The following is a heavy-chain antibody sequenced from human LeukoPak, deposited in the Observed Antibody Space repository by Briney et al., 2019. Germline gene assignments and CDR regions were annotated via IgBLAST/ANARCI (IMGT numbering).Heavy chain of an antibody. CDR3: ARDQTIFGSGGNYYYYMDV. Sequence: SETLSLTCTVSGGSISSYYWSWIRQPPGKGLEWIGYIYYSGSTNYNPSLKSRVTISVDTSTNQFSLKLSSVTAADTAVYYCARDQTIFGSGGNYYYYMDVWGKGTTVTVSS. CDR2: IYYSGST. V-gene: IGHV4-59*01. CDR1: GGSISSYY. D-gene: IGHD3-3*01. J-gene: IGHJ6*03.